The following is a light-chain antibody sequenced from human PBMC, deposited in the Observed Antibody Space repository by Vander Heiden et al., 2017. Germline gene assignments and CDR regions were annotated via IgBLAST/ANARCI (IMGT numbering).Light chain of an antibody. CDR3: QQYGSEPPWT. Sequence: EIVLTQSPGTLSLSPGERATLSCRASQSVIRSYLAWYQQKPGQAPRLLIYGASSRATGIPDRFSGSGSGKDFTLTISRLEPEDFAVYYCQQYGSEPPWTFGQGTKVEIK. CDR2: GAS. J-gene: IGKJ1*01. CDR1: QSVIRSY. V-gene: IGKV3-20*01.